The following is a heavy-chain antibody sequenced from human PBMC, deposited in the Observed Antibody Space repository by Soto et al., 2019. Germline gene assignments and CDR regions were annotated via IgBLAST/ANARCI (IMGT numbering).Heavy chain of an antibody. D-gene: IGHD2-21*02. Sequence: QVTLKESGPTLVKPTQTLTLTCTASGLSLRTTGVGVGWVRQPPGKALEWLALLYWDDDKRYSPSLRSRLTIAKDISEKQVVLTMTNIDTVDTATYYCVQSRCGGDCLEIYSSHAYNCLDVWGQGTTVTVSS. CDR2: LYWDDDK. J-gene: IGHJ6*02. CDR1: GLSLRTTGVG. V-gene: IGHV2-5*02. CDR3: VQSRCGGDCLEIYSSHAYNCLDV.